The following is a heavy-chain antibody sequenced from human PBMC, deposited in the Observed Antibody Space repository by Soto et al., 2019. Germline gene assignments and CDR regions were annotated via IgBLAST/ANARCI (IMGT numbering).Heavy chain of an antibody. CDR1: GYTFNRHD. J-gene: IGHJ3*02. Sequence: QVPLVQSGAEVKRSGASVRISCKASGYTFNRHDINWVRQATGQGPEWIGWMNPNSGNTGYAQKFHGRVTMTRDSSITTAYMDLSSLTSEDTAIYYCAREGLYGSIQDNTFDIWGQGTMVSVSS. D-gene: IGHD6-19*01. CDR3: AREGLYGSIQDNTFDI. CDR2: MNPNSGNT. V-gene: IGHV1-8*01.